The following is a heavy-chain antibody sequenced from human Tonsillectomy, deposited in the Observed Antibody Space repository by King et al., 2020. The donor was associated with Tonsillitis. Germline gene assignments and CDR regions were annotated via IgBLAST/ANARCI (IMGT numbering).Heavy chain of an antibody. D-gene: IGHD3-22*01. CDR3: ARGEDFYDSSEGYAFDI. CDR2: IYYSGST. J-gene: IGHJ3*02. Sequence: LQLQESGPGLVKPSETLSLTCTVSGGSISSYYWSWIRQPPGKGLEWIGYIYYSGSTKYNPSLKSRGTISGDTSKNHFSLKLSSVTAADTAVYYGARGEDFYDSSEGYAFDIWGQGTMVTVSS. V-gene: IGHV4-59*01. CDR1: GGSISSYY.